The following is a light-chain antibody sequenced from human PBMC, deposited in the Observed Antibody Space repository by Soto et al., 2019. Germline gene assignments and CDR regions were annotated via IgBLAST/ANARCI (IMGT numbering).Light chain of an antibody. Sequence: DIQMTQSPSTLSGSVGDRVTITCRASQTISSWLAWYQQKPGKAPKLLIYKASTLKSGVPSRFSGSGSWTEFTLTISSLQHDDFDPYYCQQLNSYHLTLGLGTKAD. V-gene: IGKV1-5*03. J-gene: IGKJ3*01. CDR1: QTISSW. CDR2: KAS. CDR3: QQLNSYHLT.